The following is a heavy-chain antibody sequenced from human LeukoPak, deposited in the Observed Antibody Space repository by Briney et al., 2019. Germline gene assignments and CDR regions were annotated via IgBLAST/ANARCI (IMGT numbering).Heavy chain of an antibody. CDR2: INHSGST. CDR1: GGSFSGYY. J-gene: IGHJ4*02. D-gene: IGHD3-10*01. CDR3: ARGPLKYYYGSGSDFDY. Sequence: SXXLSLTCAVYGGSFSGYYWSWIRQPPGKGLEWIGEINHSGSTNYNPSLKSRVTISVDTSKNQFSLKLSYMTAADTAVHYCARGPLKYYYGSGSDFDYWGQGTLVTVSS. V-gene: IGHV4-34*01.